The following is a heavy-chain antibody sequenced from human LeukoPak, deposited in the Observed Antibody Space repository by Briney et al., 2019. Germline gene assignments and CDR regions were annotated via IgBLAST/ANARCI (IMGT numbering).Heavy chain of an antibody. J-gene: IGHJ4*02. CDR1: GYSISSGYY. D-gene: IGHD3-9*01. V-gene: IGHV4-38-2*02. CDR3: AIKFRYFDWLSYDGDY. CDR2: IYHSGST. Sequence: PSETLSLTCTVSGYSISSGYYWGWIRQPPGKGLEWIGSIYHSGSTYYNPSLKSRVTISVDTSKNQFSLKLSSVTAADTAVYYCAIKFRYFDWLSYDGDYWGQGTLVTVSS.